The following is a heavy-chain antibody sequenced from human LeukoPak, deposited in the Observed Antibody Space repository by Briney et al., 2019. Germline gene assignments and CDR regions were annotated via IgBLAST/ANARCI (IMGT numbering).Heavy chain of an antibody. V-gene: IGHV4-4*02. CDR3: ARVAAAGTFHYYYYMDV. CDR2: IYHSGST. Sequence: SSETLSLTCAVSGGSISSSNWWSWVRQPPGKGLEWIGEIYHSGSTNYNPSLKSRVTISVDKSKNQFSLKLSSVTAADTAVYYCARVAAAGTFHYYYYMDVWGKGTTVTVSS. CDR1: GGSISSSNW. D-gene: IGHD6-13*01. J-gene: IGHJ6*03.